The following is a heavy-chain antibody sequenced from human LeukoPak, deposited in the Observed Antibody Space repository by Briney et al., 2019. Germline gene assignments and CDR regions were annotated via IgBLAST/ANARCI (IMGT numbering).Heavy chain of an antibody. CDR3: AKDSTMIVVVITTIDY. Sequence: GGSLRLSCAASGFTFSSYAMHWVRQAPGKGLEYVSAISSNGGSTYYANSVKGRFTISRDNSKNTLYLQMNSLRAEDTAVYYCAKDSTMIVVVITTIDYWGQGTLVTVSS. V-gene: IGHV3-64*01. CDR2: ISSNGGST. D-gene: IGHD3-22*01. J-gene: IGHJ4*02. CDR1: GFTFSSYA.